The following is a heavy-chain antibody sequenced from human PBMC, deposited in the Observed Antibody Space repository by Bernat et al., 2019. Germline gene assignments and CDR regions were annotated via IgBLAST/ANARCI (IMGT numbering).Heavy chain of an antibody. J-gene: IGHJ4*02. CDR3: VRADSGSSLFDY. D-gene: IGHD1-26*01. V-gene: IGHV3-66*01. CDR2: IYSGGST. Sequence: EVQLVESGGGLVQPGGSLRLSCAASGFTVSSNYMSWVRQAPGKGLEWVSVIYSGGSTYYADSVKGRFTISRDNSKNTLYLQMNSLRAEDTAVYYCVRADSGSSLFDYWGQGTLVTVSS. CDR1: GFTVSSNY.